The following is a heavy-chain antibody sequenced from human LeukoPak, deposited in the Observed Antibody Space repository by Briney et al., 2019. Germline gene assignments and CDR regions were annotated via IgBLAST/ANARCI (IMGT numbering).Heavy chain of an antibody. CDR1: GFTFSSYG. CDR2: IQYDGSNE. J-gene: IGHJ4*02. D-gene: IGHD6-13*01. V-gene: IGHV3-30*02. Sequence: GGSLRLSCAASGFTFSSYGMHWVRQAPGKGLEWVAYIQYDGSNEQYADSVKGRFSISRDSSKNILYLQMNSLRAEDTAVYYCARESWQQLEDYWGQGTLVTVSS. CDR3: ARESWQQLEDY.